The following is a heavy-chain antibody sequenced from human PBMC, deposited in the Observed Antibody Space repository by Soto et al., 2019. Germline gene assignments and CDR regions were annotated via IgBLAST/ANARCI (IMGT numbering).Heavy chain of an antibody. Sequence: QVQLVQSGAEVKKPGASVKVSCKASGYTFTSYDINWVRQATGQGLEWMGWMNPNSGNTGYAQKFQGRVTMTRNTSISTAYKELSRLGFEGTAVYYCARAPRISWGGNFDYWGQGTLVTVSS. CDR2: MNPNSGNT. J-gene: IGHJ4*02. CDR1: GYTFTSYD. D-gene: IGHD2-21*01. CDR3: ARAPRISWGGNFDY. V-gene: IGHV1-8*01.